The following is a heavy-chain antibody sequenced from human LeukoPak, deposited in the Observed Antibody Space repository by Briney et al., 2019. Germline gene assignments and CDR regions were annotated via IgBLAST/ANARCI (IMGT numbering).Heavy chain of an antibody. V-gene: IGHV3-30*18. Sequence: GRSLRLSCAASGFTFSSYGMHWVRQAPGKGLEWVAVISYDGSNKYYADSMKGRFTISRDNSKNTLYLQMNSLRAEDTAVYYCAKELSGFWYFDYWGQGTLVTVSS. CDR1: GFTFSSYG. CDR3: AKELSGFWYFDY. J-gene: IGHJ4*02. CDR2: ISYDGSNK. D-gene: IGHD2/OR15-2a*01.